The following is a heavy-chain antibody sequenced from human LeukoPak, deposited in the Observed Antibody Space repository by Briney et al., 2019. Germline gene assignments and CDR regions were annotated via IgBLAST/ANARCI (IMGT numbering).Heavy chain of an antibody. V-gene: IGHV4-34*01. CDR2: TKHSIST. CDR3: ARGPPIAAADPNYYYGMDV. D-gene: IGHD6-13*01. J-gene: IGHJ6*04. CDR1: GGSFSGYY. Sequence: SETLSLTCAVYGGSFSGYYWSWIREPPGKGLEWVGQTKHSISTNYNPSVESLVTISVATSKNQFSLKLSFETAAVTAVYYCARGPPIAAADPNYYYGMDVWGKGTTVTVSS.